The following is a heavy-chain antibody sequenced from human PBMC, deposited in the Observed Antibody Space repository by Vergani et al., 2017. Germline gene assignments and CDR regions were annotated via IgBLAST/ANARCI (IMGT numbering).Heavy chain of an antibody. CDR1: GASISSADYY. CDR3: ARTPCGPLEY. V-gene: IGHV4-30-4*08. J-gene: IGHJ4*02. Sequence: QVQLQQSGPGLVKPSQTLSLTCTVSGASISSADYYWSWLRQPPGKGLDWIGYIYYSGSTYYNPSLESRVTISLDTSENRFSLKLSSVTAADTAVYYCARTPCGPLEYWGEATLVTGSS. CDR2: IYYSGST.